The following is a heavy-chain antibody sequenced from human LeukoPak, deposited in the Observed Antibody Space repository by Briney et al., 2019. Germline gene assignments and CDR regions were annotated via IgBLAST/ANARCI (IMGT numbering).Heavy chain of an antibody. V-gene: IGHV3-64*04. CDR1: GFTLSSYA. CDR2: ISTNGDDT. J-gene: IGHJ4*02. Sequence: GGSLRLSCSGSGFTLSSYAMHWVRQAPGKGLEFVSAISTNGDDTYYADSVKGRFTISRDNAKNSLYLQMNSLRAEDTAVYYCARGLVAAIFDYWGQGTLVTVSS. D-gene: IGHD2-15*01. CDR3: ARGLVAAIFDY.